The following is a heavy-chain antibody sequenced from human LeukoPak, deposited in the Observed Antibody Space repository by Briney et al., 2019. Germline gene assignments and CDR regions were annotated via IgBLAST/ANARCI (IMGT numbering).Heavy chain of an antibody. Sequence: SETLSLTCAVYGGSFSGYNWSWIRQPPGKGLEWIGEINHSGSTNYNPSLKSRVTISVDTSKNQFSLKLSSVTAADTAVYYCARSGYYFYCDYWGQGTLVTVSS. D-gene: IGHD3-22*01. CDR2: INHSGST. V-gene: IGHV4-34*01. J-gene: IGHJ4*02. CDR1: GGSFSGYN. CDR3: ARSGYYFYCDY.